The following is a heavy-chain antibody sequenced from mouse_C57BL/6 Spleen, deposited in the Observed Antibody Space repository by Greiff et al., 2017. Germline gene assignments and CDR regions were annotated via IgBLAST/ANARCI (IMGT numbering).Heavy chain of an antibody. CDR2: IYPGDGDT. Sequence: VQLQESGPELVKPGASVKISCKASGYAFSSSWMNWVKQRPGKGLEWIGRIYPGDGDTNYNGKFKGKATLTADKSSSTAYMQLSSLTSEDSAVYVCARRGTASFDYWGQGTTLTVSS. J-gene: IGHJ2*01. V-gene: IGHV1-82*01. CDR3: ARRGTASFDY. D-gene: IGHD3-3*01. CDR1: GYAFSSSW.